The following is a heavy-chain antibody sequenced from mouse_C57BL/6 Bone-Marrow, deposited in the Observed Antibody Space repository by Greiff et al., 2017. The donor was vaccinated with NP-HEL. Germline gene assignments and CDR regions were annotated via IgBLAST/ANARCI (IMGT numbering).Heavy chain of an antibody. D-gene: IGHD1-1*01. J-gene: IGHJ1*03. Sequence: QVQLQQPGADLVKPGASVKLSCKASGYTFTSYWMHWVKQRPGRGLEWIGRIDPNSGGTKFNEKFKTKATLTVDKPSSTAYMQLSSLSSEDSAVYYCARYYYGSRLWYFDAWGTATTVTASS. CDR3: ARYYYGSRLWYFDA. V-gene: IGHV1-72*01. CDR1: GYTFTSYW. CDR2: IDPNSGGT.